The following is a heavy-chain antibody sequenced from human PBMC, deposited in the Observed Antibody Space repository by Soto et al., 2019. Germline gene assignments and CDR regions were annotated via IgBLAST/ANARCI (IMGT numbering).Heavy chain of an antibody. Sequence: PSEPLSQTFIFSGGSITSGCFSWSWIRQPPGKGLEYIGYIHHSGNTYYNPSLKSRVTMAVDSSKNQVSLNLNSVTAADTAVYYCASFFSAGAFDDYWGQG. CDR1: GGSITSGCFS. V-gene: IGHV4-30-2*01. CDR3: ASFFSAGAFDDY. D-gene: IGHD6-13*01. J-gene: IGHJ4*02. CDR2: IHHSGNT.